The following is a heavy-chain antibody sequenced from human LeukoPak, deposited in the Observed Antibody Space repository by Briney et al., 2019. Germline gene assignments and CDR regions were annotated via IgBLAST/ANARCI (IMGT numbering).Heavy chain of an antibody. D-gene: IGHD6-13*01. Sequence: ASVRVSCKASGYTFTSYDINWVRQAPGQGLEWMGWMNPNSGNTGYAQKFQGRVTITRNTAISTAYMELSSLRSDDTAVYYCARDLPYSSSWESIDYWGQGTLVTVSS. J-gene: IGHJ4*02. CDR3: ARDLPYSSSWESIDY. CDR2: MNPNSGNT. V-gene: IGHV1-8*03. CDR1: GYTFTSYD.